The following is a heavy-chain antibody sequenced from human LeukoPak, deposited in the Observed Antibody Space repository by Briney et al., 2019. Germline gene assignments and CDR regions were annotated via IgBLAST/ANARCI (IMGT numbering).Heavy chain of an antibody. V-gene: IGHV3-23*01. CDR1: GFTFSSYA. J-gene: IGHJ4*02. D-gene: IGHD1-26*01. Sequence: TGGSLRLSCAASGFTFSSYAMSWVRQAPGKGLEWVSAISGSGGSTYYADSVKGRFTISRDNSKNTLYLQMNSLRAEDTAVYYCAKHSGGSYYELARPYYFDYWGQGTLVTVSS. CDR2: ISGSGGST. CDR3: AKHSGGSYYELARPYYFDY.